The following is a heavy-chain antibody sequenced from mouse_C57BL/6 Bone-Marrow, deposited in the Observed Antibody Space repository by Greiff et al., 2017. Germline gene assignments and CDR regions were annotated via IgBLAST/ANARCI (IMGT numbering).Heavy chain of an antibody. Sequence: DVKLVESGAELVRPGASVKLSCTASGFNIKDVYMHWVKQRPEQGLEWIGWIDPENGDTEYASKFQGKATITADTSSNTAYLQLSSLTSEDTAVYYCTTKGFAYWGQGTLVTVSA. CDR2: IDPENGDT. D-gene: IGHD3-3*01. CDR3: TTKGFAY. CDR1: GFNIKDVY. V-gene: IGHV14-4*01. J-gene: IGHJ3*01.